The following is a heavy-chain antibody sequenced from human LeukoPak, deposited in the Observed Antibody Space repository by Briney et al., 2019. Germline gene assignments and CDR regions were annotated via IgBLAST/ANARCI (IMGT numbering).Heavy chain of an antibody. CDR2: IYPGDSDT. CDR3: ARLAYCGGDCYLGWFDP. D-gene: IGHD2-21*02. V-gene: IGHV5-51*03. Sequence: PGESLKISCKGSGYSFTSYWIGWVRQMPGKGLEWMGIIYPGDSDTRYSPSFQGQVTISADKSISTAYLQWSSLKASDTAMYYCARLAYCGGDCYLGWFDPWGQGTLVTVSS. CDR1: GYSFTSYW. J-gene: IGHJ5*02.